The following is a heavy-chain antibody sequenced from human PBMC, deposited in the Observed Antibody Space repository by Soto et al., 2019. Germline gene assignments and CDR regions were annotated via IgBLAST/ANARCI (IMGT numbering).Heavy chain of an antibody. CDR1: GFTFSTYA. CDR3: AREALLNWFDP. Sequence: GGSLRLSCAASGFTFSTYAMAWVRQAPGKGLEWVSDISASGLNTDYADPVKGRFSISRDNAKNSLYLHMNSLRAEDTAVYYCAREALLNWFDPWGQGTLVTVSS. J-gene: IGHJ5*02. D-gene: IGHD1-26*01. CDR2: ISASGLNT. V-gene: IGHV3-23*01.